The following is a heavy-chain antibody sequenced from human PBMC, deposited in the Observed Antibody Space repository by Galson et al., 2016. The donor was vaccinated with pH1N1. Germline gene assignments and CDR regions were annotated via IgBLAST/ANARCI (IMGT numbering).Heavy chain of an antibody. J-gene: IGHJ4*01. V-gene: IGHV1-8*03. D-gene: IGHD6-19*01. Sequence: SVKVSCKASGYTFNNYDINWVRQTPGQGLEWMGWMNPNTGGTDSAQKFQGRVTLTRNTSEGTAFMELSNLRSDDTAVYYCARGHPLGSISGWVWGQDPWSPSPQ. CDR1: GYTFNNYD. CDR2: MNPNTGGT. CDR3: ARGHPLGSISGWV.